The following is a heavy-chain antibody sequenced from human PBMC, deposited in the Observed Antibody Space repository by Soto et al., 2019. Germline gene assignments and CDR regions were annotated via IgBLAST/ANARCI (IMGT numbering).Heavy chain of an antibody. CDR1: GGSISSGGYS. J-gene: IGHJ6*02. CDR3: ARGLAAAGGMDV. Sequence: PSETLSLTCAVSGGSISSGGYSWSWIRQPPGKGLEWIGYIYHSGSTYYNPSLKSRVTISVDRSKDQFSLKLSSVTAADTAVYYCARGLAAAGGMDVWGQGTTVTVSS. D-gene: IGHD6-13*01. CDR2: IYHSGST. V-gene: IGHV4-30-2*01.